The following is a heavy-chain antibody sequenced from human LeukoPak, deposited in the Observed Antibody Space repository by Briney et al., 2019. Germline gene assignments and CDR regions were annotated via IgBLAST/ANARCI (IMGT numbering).Heavy chain of an antibody. CDR2: IGNGGDT. CDR3: ARGGSSGDYFDY. J-gene: IGHJ4*02. CDR1: GFIFSTYD. V-gene: IGHV3-13*01. Sequence: PGGSLRLSCAASGFIFSTYDMHWVRQATGKGLEWFSAIGNGGDTYYPGSVKGRFTVSRENAKNSLYLQMNSLRAGDTAVYYCARGGSSGDYFDYWGQGTLVTVSS. D-gene: IGHD2-15*01.